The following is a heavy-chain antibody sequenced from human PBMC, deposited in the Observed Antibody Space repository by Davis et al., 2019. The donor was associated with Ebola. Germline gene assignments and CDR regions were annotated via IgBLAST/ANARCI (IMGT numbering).Heavy chain of an antibody. CDR3: ARQTVGARNYYYYGMDV. Sequence: VESLKLPCQCSGYRFTSYWIVWVRQMPGKGLGCVGIIFPGDSDTRYSPSFQGQVTIPADKSISTAYLQWRSLRASDTAMYYCARQTVGARNYYYYGMDVWGQGTTVTVSS. D-gene: IGHD1-26*01. V-gene: IGHV5-51*01. CDR1: GYRFTSYW. J-gene: IGHJ6*02. CDR2: IFPGDSDT.